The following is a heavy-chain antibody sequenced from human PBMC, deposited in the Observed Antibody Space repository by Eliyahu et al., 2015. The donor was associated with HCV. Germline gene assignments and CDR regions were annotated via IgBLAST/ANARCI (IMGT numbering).Heavy chain of an antibody. V-gene: IGHV3-21*01. Sequence: EVQLVESGGGLVKPGGSLRLSCXASGFTFSSYSMNWVRQAPGKGLEWVSSISSSSSYIYYADSVKGRFTISRDNAKNSLYLQMNSLRAEDTAVYYCARAGDGDYVDYWGQGTLVTVSS. CDR1: GFTFSSYS. D-gene: IGHD3-16*01. J-gene: IGHJ4*02. CDR3: ARAGDGDYVDY. CDR2: ISSSSSYI.